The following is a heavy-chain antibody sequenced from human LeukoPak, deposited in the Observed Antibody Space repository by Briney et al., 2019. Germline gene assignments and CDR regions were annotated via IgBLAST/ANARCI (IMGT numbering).Heavy chain of an antibody. J-gene: IGHJ5*02. CDR3: ARDAGPAAMTNWFDP. Sequence: SETLSLTCAVYGGSFSGYYWSWIRQPAGKGLEWIGRIYTSGSTNYNPSLKSRVTMSVDTSKNQFSLKLSSVTAADTAVYYCARDAGPAAMTNWFDPWGQGTLVTVSS. CDR2: IYTSGST. V-gene: IGHV4-4*07. CDR1: GGSFSGYY. D-gene: IGHD2-2*01.